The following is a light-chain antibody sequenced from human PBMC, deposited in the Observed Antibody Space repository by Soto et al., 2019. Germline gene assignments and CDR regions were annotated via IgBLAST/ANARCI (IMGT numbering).Light chain of an antibody. CDR2: GAS. CDR1: QSVSSNY. Sequence: EIVLTQSPGTLSLSPGERATLSCRTSQSVSSNYLACYQQKPGQAPRLLIYGASSRATGIPDRFSGSGSGTDFTLTISRLEPEDFAVYYCQQYGSSPRTLGQGTKVDNK. CDR3: QQYGSSPRT. J-gene: IGKJ1*01. V-gene: IGKV3-20*01.